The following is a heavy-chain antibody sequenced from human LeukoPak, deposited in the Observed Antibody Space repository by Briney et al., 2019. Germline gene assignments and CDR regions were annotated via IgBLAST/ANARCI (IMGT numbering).Heavy chain of an antibody. Sequence: TSETLSLTRAVYGGSFCGYYWSWIRQAPGKGLEWMGEINHSGSTNYNPSLKSRVTISVDTSKNQFSLKLSSVTAADTAVYYCAGSYYDSSGYYCIDYWGQGTLVTVSS. J-gene: IGHJ4*02. CDR3: AGSYYDSSGYYCIDY. V-gene: IGHV4-34*01. D-gene: IGHD3-22*01. CDR1: GGSFCGYY. CDR2: INHSGST.